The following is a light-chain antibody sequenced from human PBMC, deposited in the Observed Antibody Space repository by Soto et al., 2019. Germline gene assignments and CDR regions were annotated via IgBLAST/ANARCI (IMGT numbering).Light chain of an antibody. CDR2: GNN. CDR1: SSNIGRNT. V-gene: IGLV1-44*01. J-gene: IGLJ2*01. Sequence: QSVLTQPPSASGTPGQRVTISCSGSSSNIGRNTVNWYQQLPGTAPKLLIYGNNQRPSGVPARISGSKSGTSASLAISGLQSEDEADYYCAAWDDSLNGHVVFGGGTKLNVL. CDR3: AAWDDSLNGHVV.